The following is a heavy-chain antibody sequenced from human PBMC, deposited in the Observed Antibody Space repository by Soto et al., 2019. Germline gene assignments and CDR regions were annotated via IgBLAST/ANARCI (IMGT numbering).Heavy chain of an antibody. CDR2: ISWNSNTI. CDR3: AKDTGPN. V-gene: IGHV3-9*01. Sequence: LRLSCAASGFTFDNYAMHWVRQAPGKGLEWVSGISWNSNTIAYADSVKGRFTISRDNAKNSLYLQMSSLRAEDTAFYYCAKDTGPNWGQGTLVTVSS. J-gene: IGHJ4*02. CDR1: GFTFDNYA.